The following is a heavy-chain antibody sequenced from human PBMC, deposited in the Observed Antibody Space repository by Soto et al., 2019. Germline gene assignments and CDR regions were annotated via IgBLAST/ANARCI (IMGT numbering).Heavy chain of an antibody. CDR1: GGSISSSNW. Sequence: PSETLSLTCAVSGGSISSSNWWSWVRQPPGKGLEWIGEIYHSGSTNYNPSLESRVTISVDKSKNQFSLKLSSVTAADTAVYYCARESSDDAFDIWGQGTMVTVSS. J-gene: IGHJ3*02. CDR2: IYHSGST. V-gene: IGHV4-4*02. CDR3: ARESSDDAFDI. D-gene: IGHD6-6*01.